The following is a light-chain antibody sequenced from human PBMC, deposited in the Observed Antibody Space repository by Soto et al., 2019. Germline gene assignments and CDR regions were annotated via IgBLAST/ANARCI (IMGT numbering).Light chain of an antibody. Sequence: QSVLTQPASVSGSPEQSITLSCTGTSSDVGGYNYVSWYQQHPGKAPKLMIYEVSNRPSGISHRFSGSKSGNTASLTISGLRAEDEADYYCSSYTRQYTPSYVFGTGTKVTVL. CDR1: SSDVGGYNY. J-gene: IGLJ1*01. CDR3: SSYTRQYTPSYV. V-gene: IGLV2-14*01. CDR2: EVS.